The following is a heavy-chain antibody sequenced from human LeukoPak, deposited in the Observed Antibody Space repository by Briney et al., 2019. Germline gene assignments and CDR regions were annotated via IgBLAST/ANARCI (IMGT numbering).Heavy chain of an antibody. V-gene: IGHV4-30-2*01. J-gene: IGHJ4*02. Sequence: SETLFLTCTVSGGSISSGGYYWSWIRQPPGKGLEWIGYIYHSGSTYYNPSLKSRVTISVDRSKNQFSLKLSSVTAADTAVYYCARDKTGGQQLDPYYFDYWGQGTLVTVSS. CDR1: GGSISSGGYY. CDR2: IYHSGST. CDR3: ARDKTGGQQLDPYYFDY. D-gene: IGHD6-13*01.